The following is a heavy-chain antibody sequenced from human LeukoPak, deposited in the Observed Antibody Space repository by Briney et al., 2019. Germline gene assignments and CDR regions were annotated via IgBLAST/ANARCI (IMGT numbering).Heavy chain of an antibody. CDR1: GACISHYY. D-gene: IGHD3-16*01. V-gene: IGHV4-4*09. CDR2: IHTSGGS. CDR3: ARQLGVGVWALDR. J-gene: IGHJ4*02. Sequence: PSETLSLTCTVSGACISHYYWSWIRQTPEKGLEWMGHIHTSGGSSPYPSLKSRLTMSIETSRNQFSLKLTSGTAADTAVYYCARQLGVGVWALDRWGQGTLVTVSS.